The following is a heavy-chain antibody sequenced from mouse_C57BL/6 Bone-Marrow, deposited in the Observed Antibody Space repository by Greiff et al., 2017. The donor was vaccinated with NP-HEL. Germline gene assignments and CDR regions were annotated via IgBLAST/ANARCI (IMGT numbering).Heavy chain of an antibody. J-gene: IGHJ3*01. CDR3: AREAMIQAWFAY. Sequence: DVQLQESGPGLVKPSQSLSLTCSVTGYSITSGYYWNWIRQFPGNKLEWMGYISYDGSNNYNPSLKNRISITRDTSKNQFFLKLNSVTTEDTATYYCAREAMIQAWFAYWGQGTLVTVSA. V-gene: IGHV3-6*01. D-gene: IGHD2-3*01. CDR2: ISYDGSN. CDR1: GYSITSGYY.